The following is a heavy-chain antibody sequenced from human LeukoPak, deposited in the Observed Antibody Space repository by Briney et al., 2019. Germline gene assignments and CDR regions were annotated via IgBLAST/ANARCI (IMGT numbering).Heavy chain of an antibody. CDR2: IYTSGST. Sequence: SETLSFTCTVSGGSIRSDYWSWVRQPPGKGLEWIGYIYTSGSTNYNPSLESRVTMSVDTSKSQFSLKLSSVTAADTAVYYCARGPTTVTRAFDYWGQGTLVTVSS. CDR1: GGSIRSDY. CDR3: ARGPTTVTRAFDY. J-gene: IGHJ4*02. D-gene: IGHD4-17*01. V-gene: IGHV4-4*08.